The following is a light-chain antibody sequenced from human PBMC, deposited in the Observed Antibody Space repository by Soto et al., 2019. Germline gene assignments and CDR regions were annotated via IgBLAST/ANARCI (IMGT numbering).Light chain of an antibody. CDR2: MVS. Sequence: DVVMTQSPPSLPVTLGQPASFSCSSSQSLVFSVGNTSLTWFHQRPGQSPRRLIYMVSNRDSGVPDRFSGSGSGTGFTLKISRVEAEDVGVYYCMQAAHWPWTFGQGTKVEIK. J-gene: IGKJ1*01. CDR1: QSLVFSVGNTS. CDR3: MQAAHWPWT. V-gene: IGKV2-30*01.